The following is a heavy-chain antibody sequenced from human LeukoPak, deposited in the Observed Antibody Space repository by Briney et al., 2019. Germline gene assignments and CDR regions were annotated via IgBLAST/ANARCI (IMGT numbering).Heavy chain of an antibody. Sequence: GGSLRLSCTASGFTFGDYAMSWVRQAPGKGLDWVAAIWPDGINQDYADSVRGRFTISRDNSKNILYLQMNSLGAEDTALYYCAKDCGGDCHVYCWGQGTLVTVSS. D-gene: IGHD2-21*02. CDR3: AKDCGGDCHVYC. V-gene: IGHV3-30*04. CDR2: IWPDGINQ. J-gene: IGHJ4*02. CDR1: GFTFGDYA.